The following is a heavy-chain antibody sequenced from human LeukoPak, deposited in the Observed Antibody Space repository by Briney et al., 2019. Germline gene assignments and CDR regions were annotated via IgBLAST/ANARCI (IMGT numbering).Heavy chain of an antibody. CDR3: AKDLSGYCSSTSCPLKFGY. CDR1: GFTFSTYC. V-gene: IGHV3-23*01. D-gene: IGHD2-2*01. CDR2: ISGGGGST. J-gene: IGHJ4*02. Sequence: GGSLRLSCAASGFTFSTYCMAWVRQAPGKGLEWVASISGGGGSTYYADSVKGRFIISRDNAQTTLFLQVSHVSPEDTAVYYCAKDLSGYCSSTSCPLKFGYWGQGTLVT.